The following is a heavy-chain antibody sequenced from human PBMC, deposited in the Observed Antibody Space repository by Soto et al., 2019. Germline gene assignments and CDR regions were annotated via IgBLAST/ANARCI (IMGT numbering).Heavy chain of an antibody. D-gene: IGHD2-8*01. CDR3: ARAHYCTNGVCPRNPFDY. CDR2: IIPIFGTA. V-gene: IGHV1-69*13. CDR1: GGTFSSYA. J-gene: IGHJ4*02. Sequence: ASVKVSCKASGGTFSSYAISWVRQAPGQGLEWMGGIIPIFGTANYAQKFQGRVTITADESTSTAYMELSSLRSEDTAVYYCARAHYCTNGVCPRNPFDYWGQGTLVTVSS.